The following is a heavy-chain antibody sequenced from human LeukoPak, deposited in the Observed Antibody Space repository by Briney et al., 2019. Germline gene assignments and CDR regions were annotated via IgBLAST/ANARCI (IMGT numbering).Heavy chain of an antibody. CDR3: ARNGSKVGAAGPVGGYFDY. D-gene: IGHD1-26*01. Sequence: SETLSLTCTVSGGSISSSSFYWGWIRQPPGKGLEWIGSIFNSGSTYYNTSLKSRVTISVDTSKKQFSLKVNSVTAADTAVYYCARNGSKVGAAGPVGGYFDYWGRGTLVTVSS. J-gene: IGHJ4*02. CDR2: IFNSGST. V-gene: IGHV4-39*01. CDR1: GGSISSSSFY.